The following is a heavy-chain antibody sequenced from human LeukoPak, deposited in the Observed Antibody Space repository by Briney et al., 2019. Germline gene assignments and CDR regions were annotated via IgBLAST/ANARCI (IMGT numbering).Heavy chain of an antibody. CDR2: IFHSSST. D-gene: IGHD3-10*01. J-gene: IGHJ4*02. CDR3: ARALKSGVGEVHIPDY. V-gene: IGHV4-38-2*02. Sequence: SETLSLTCTVSAYSIRSGYYWGSIRQPPGKWLEWIGSIFHSSSTYYNPSLKSPVTISVDTSKNQFSLKLSSVTAADTAVYYCARALKSGVGEVHIPDYWGQGTLVTVSS. CDR1: AYSIRSGYY.